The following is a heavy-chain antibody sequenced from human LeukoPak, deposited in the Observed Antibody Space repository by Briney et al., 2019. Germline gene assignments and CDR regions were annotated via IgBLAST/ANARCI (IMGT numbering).Heavy chain of an antibody. CDR1: GFTFSSYW. J-gene: IGHJ5*02. Sequence: GGSLRLSCAASGFTFSSYWMHRVRQAPGKGLVWVSRINSDGSSTSYADSVKGRFTISRDNAKNTLYLQMNSLRAEDTAVYYCARDRGIAAHWFEPWGQGTLVTVSS. CDR3: ARDRGIAAHWFEP. CDR2: INSDGSST. D-gene: IGHD6-13*01. V-gene: IGHV3-74*01.